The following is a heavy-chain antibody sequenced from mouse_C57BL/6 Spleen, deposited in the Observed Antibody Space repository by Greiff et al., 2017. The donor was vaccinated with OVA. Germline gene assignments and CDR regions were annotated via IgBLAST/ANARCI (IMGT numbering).Heavy chain of an antibody. CDR2: IYPGDGDT. CDR3: ASWGITTVPFYAMDY. CDR1: GYAFSSSW. J-gene: IGHJ4*01. Sequence: VKLQQSGPELVKPGASVKISCKASGYAFSSSWMNWVKQRPGKGLEWIGRIYPGDGDTNYNGKFKGKATLTADKSSSTAYMQLSSLTSEDSAVYFCASWGITTVPFYAMDYWGQGTSVTVSS. D-gene: IGHD1-1*01. V-gene: IGHV1-82*01.